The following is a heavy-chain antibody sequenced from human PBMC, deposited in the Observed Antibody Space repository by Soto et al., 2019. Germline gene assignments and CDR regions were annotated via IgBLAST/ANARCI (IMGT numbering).Heavy chain of an antibody. CDR2: IYNSGST. CDR3: AREYKRSRGSYLAY. D-gene: IGHD3-10*01. J-gene: IGHJ4*02. CDR1: GASVRNGGYF. V-gene: IGHV4-31*03. Sequence: SVSLSLPCTVSGASVRNGGYFWSWIRQHPGKGLEWLGNIYNSGSTAYNPTLKRRLAISIVTSENHFSLKLSSVTAADTAGYYCAREYKRSRGSYLAYCGQVARGTVSS.